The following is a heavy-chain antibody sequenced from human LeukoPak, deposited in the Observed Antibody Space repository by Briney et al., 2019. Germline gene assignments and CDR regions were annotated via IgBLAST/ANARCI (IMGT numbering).Heavy chain of an antibody. Sequence: SETLSLTCAVYGGSFSGYYWSWIRQPPGKGLEWIGEINHSGSTNYNPSLKSRVTISVDTSKNQFSLKLSSVTAADTAVYYCPRKGRYQLALDYWGQGTLVTVSS. CDR1: GGSFSGYY. CDR3: PRKGRYQLALDY. J-gene: IGHJ4*02. CDR2: INHSGST. V-gene: IGHV4-34*01. D-gene: IGHD2-2*01.